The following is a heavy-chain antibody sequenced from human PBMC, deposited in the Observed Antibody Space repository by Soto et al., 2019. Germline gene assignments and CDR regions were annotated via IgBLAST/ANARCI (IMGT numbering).Heavy chain of an antibody. D-gene: IGHD3-22*01. J-gene: IGHJ1*01. Sequence: QVQLVQSGAEVKKPGASVKVSCKASGYTFTSYGISWVRQAPGQGLEWMGWISAYNGNTNYAQKLQGRVTMTTDTPTSTAYMELRRLTSDDTAAYYCARYFHTYYYDKGYFQHWGQGTLVTISS. CDR3: ARYFHTYYYDKGYFQH. CDR1: GYTFTSYG. V-gene: IGHV1-18*01. CDR2: ISAYNGNT.